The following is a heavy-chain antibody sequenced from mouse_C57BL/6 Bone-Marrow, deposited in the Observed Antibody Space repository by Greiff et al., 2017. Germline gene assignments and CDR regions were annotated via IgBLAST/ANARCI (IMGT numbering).Heavy chain of an antibody. V-gene: IGHV5-9*01. CDR2: ISGGGGNT. Sequence: EVMLVESGGGLVKPGGSLKLSCAASGFTFSSSTMSWVRQTPEKRLQWVAAISGGGGNTYYPDSVKGRFTISRDNDKNILYLQMSSLRSEDTAWYYCSRQVTTVLATKYFDVWGTGATVTVSS. CDR1: GFTFSSST. D-gene: IGHD1-1*01. J-gene: IGHJ1*03. CDR3: SRQVTTVLATKYFDV.